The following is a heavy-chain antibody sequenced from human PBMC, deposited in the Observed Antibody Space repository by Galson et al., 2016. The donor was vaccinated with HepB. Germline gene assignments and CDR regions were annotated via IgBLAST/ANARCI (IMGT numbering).Heavy chain of an antibody. CDR1: GGTFSSYA. Sequence: SVKVSCKASGGTFSSYAITWVRQAPGQGLEWMGWIIPIFGTTNYAQKFQGRVTITANESTSTAYMELSSLRSEDTAVYYCARGEDIVTGYYSDYWGQGSLVTVSS. J-gene: IGHJ4*02. V-gene: IGHV1-69*13. CDR3: ARGEDIVTGYYSDY. CDR2: IIPIFGTT. D-gene: IGHD3-9*01.